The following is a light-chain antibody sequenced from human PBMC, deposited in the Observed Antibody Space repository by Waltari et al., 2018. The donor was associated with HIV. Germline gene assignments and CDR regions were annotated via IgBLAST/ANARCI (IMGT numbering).Light chain of an antibody. J-gene: IGKJ2*01. CDR3: HQYYYTPYT. CDR2: WAS. V-gene: IGKV4-1*01. CDR1: QSDLYSSNNKNY. Sequence: DTVMTQSPDSLAVSLGERATINCRSSQSDLYSSNNKNYVAWYQQNPAQPPKLLISWASARESGVPDRFSGSASGTDFTLTTSSLQAEDVSVYYCHQYYYTPYTFSQGTMLDIK.